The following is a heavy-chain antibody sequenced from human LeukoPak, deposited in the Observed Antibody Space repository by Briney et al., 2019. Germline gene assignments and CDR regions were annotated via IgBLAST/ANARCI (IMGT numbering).Heavy chain of an antibody. CDR1: GGTFSSYA. D-gene: IGHD3-22*01. V-gene: IGHV1-69*04. J-gene: IGHJ4*02. CDR2: IIPILGIA. CDR3: AREGDSSAPSVQIDY. Sequence: GASVKVSCKASGGTFSSYAISWVRQAPGQGLEWMGRIIPILGIANYAQKFQGRATITADKSTSTAYMELSSLRSEDTAVYYCAREGDSSAPSVQIDYWGQGTLVTVSS.